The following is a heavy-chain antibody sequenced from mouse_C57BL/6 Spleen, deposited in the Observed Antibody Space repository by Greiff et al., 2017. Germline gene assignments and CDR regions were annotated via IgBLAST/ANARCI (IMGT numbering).Heavy chain of an antibody. J-gene: IGHJ3*01. CDR1: GYSITSGYY. CDR3: ARDYGNYAWFAY. CDR2: ISYDGSN. V-gene: IGHV3-6*01. D-gene: IGHD2-1*01. Sequence: EVKLMESGPGLVKPSPSLSLTCSVTGYSITSGYYWNWIRQFPGNKLEWMGYISYDGSNNYNPSLKNRISITRDTSKNQFFLKLNSVTTEDTATYYCARDYGNYAWFAYWGQGTLVTVSA.